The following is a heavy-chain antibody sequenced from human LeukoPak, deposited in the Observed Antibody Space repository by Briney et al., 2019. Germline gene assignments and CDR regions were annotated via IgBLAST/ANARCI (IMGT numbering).Heavy chain of an antibody. Sequence: PSETLSLTCAAYGGSFSGYYWSWIRQPPGKGPEWIGEINHSGSTNYNPSLKSRVTISVDTSKNQFSLKLSSVTAADTAVYYCARNSWYPYYFDYWGQGTLVTVSS. V-gene: IGHV4-34*01. CDR3: ARNSWYPYYFDY. D-gene: IGHD6-13*01. CDR1: GGSFSGYY. CDR2: INHSGST. J-gene: IGHJ4*02.